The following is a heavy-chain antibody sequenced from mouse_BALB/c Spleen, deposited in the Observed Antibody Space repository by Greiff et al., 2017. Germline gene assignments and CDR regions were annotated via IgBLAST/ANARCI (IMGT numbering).Heavy chain of an antibody. Sequence: VQLQESGPGLVAPSQCLSITCTASGFSFTSYCVHWVSQTPGKGLEWLGVIWAGGSTNYNSALMSRLSISKDNSKSQVFLKMNSLQTDDTAMYYCAIYGYAMDYWGQGTSVTVSS. CDR2: IWAGGST. J-gene: IGHJ4*01. V-gene: IGHV2-9*02. CDR3: AIYGYAMDY. D-gene: IGHD1-1*01. CDR1: GFSFTSYC.